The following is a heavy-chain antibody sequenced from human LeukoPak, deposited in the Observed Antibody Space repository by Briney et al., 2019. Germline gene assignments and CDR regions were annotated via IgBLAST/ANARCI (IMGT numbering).Heavy chain of an antibody. Sequence: GGSLRLSCAASGFTVSSNYMSWVRQAPGKGLEWVSVICSGGTYYADSVKGRFTISRDNSKNTLYLQMNSLRAEDTAVYYCARDGVVTGISGSYGMDVWGQGTTVTVSS. V-gene: IGHV3-53*01. CDR3: ARDGVVTGISGSYGMDV. J-gene: IGHJ6*02. D-gene: IGHD2-21*02. CDR2: ICSGGT. CDR1: GFTVSSNY.